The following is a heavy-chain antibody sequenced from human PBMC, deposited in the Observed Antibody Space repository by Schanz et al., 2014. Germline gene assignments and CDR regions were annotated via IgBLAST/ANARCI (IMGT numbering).Heavy chain of an antibody. D-gene: IGHD5-18*01. CDR3: ARDRVYSYGLPADY. CDR2: INPNSGDT. CDR1: GDTFSKYN. J-gene: IGHJ4*02. Sequence: QVQLVQSGPEVKKPGSSVKVSCQAFGDTFSKYNIMWVRQVPGQGLEWLGRINPNSGDTNYAQKFQGWVTVTRDTSRSTVYMELSSLRSEDTAVYYCARDRVYSYGLPADYWGQGTLVTVSS. V-gene: IGHV1-2*04.